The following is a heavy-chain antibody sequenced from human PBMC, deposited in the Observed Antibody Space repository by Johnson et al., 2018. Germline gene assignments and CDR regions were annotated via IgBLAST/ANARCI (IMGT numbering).Heavy chain of an antibody. CDR3: ARAPPPYCVFDCYSEAEAFDV. J-gene: IGHJ3*01. D-gene: IGHD2-21*02. CDR2: INWSGGTT. CDR1: GLIFDDDD. Sequence: VQLVESGGGVVRPGGSPRLSCAASGLIFDDDDMRWVRQAPGKGLKCVSTINWSGGTTGHADSVRGRFTISRDNAKNSLYLEMDSLRVEDTPVYYCARAPPPYCVFDCYSEAEAFDVWGQGTIVTVSS. V-gene: IGHV3-20*04.